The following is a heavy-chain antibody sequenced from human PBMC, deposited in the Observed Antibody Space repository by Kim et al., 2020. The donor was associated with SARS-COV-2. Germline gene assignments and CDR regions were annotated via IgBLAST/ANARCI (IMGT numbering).Heavy chain of an antibody. CDR2: ISYDGSNK. V-gene: IGHV3-30*18. CDR1: GFTFSSYG. D-gene: IGHD2-21*01. CDR3: AKVRCGVYVSHFDY. J-gene: IGHJ4*02. Sequence: GGSLRLSCAASGFTFSSYGMHWVRQAPGKGLEWVAAISYDGSNKYYADSVKGRFTISRDNSKNTLYLQMNSLRAEDTAVYYCAKVRCGVYVSHFDYWGQGTLVTVSS.